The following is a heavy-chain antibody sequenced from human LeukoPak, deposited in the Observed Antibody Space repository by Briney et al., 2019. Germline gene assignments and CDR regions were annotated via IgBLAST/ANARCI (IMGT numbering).Heavy chain of an antibody. CDR1: GASIGSFY. V-gene: IGHV4-4*07. CDR3: ARGVEASGVGFYAFDI. Sequence: TSETLSLTCTVSGASIGSFYWSWIQQPAGKGLEWIGRLYNGGDTNYSPSLRSRVTIPVDTSKNQFSLKLNSVTAADTAVYYCARGVEASGVGFYAFDIWGQGTVVTVSS. J-gene: IGHJ3*02. D-gene: IGHD6-13*01. CDR2: LYNGGDT.